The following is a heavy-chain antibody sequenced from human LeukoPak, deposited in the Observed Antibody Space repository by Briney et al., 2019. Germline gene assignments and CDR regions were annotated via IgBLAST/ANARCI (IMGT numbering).Heavy chain of an antibody. D-gene: IGHD3-22*01. CDR1: GFTFSSYA. V-gene: IGHV3-7*01. Sequence: GGSLRLSCAASGFTFSSYAMHWVRRAPGKGLEWVANIRRDGSETHYVDSVMGRFTISRDNAKNSLYLQMNSLRAEDTAVYYCARDDTHYGSSGSFYDAFDIWGQGTMVTVSS. CDR2: IRRDGSET. CDR3: ARDDTHYGSSGSFYDAFDI. J-gene: IGHJ3*02.